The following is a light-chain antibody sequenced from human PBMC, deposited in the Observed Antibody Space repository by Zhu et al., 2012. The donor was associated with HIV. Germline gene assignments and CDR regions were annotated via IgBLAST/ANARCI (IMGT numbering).Light chain of an antibody. Sequence: EIVLTQSPGTLSLSPGERTTLSCRASQSVNSGYLAWYQQKPGQAPRLLIYGASSRATGIPDRFSGSGSGTDFTLTISRLEPEDFAVYYCQQYGSSPSTFGQGTKLEIK. J-gene: IGKJ2*02. CDR3: QQYGSSPST. CDR1: QSVNSGY. CDR2: GAS. V-gene: IGKV3-20*01.